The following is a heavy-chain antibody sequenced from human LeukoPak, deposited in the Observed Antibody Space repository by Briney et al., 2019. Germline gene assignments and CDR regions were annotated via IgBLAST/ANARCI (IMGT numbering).Heavy chain of an antibody. CDR2: INAGNGNT. J-gene: IGHJ4*02. CDR3: ARGTPLRYFDILTDY. V-gene: IGHV1-3*01. CDR1: GYTFTSYA. Sequence: ASVKVSCKASGYTFTSYAMHWVRQAPGQRLEWMGWINAGNGNTKYSQKFQGRVTMTRDTSTSTVYMELSSLRSEDTAVYYCARGTPLRYFDILTDYWGQGTLVTVSS. D-gene: IGHD3-9*01.